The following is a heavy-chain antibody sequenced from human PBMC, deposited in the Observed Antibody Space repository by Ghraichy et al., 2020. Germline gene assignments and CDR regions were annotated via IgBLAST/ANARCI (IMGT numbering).Heavy chain of an antibody. CDR2: IKQDGSEK. CDR3: VRDFWSGYPNDYYYYGMDV. CDR1: GFTFSSYW. Sequence: GGSLRLSCAASGFTFSSYWMSWVRQAPGKGLEWVANIKQDGSEKYYVDSVKGRFTISRDNAKNSLYLQMNSLRAEDTAVYYCVRDFWSGYPNDYYYYGMDVWGQGTTVTISS. V-gene: IGHV3-7*01. D-gene: IGHD3-3*01. J-gene: IGHJ6*02.